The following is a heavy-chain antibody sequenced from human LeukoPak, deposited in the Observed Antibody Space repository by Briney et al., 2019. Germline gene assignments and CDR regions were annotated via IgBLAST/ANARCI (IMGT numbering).Heavy chain of an antibody. CDR1: GGSISSYY. J-gene: IGHJ4*02. CDR3: ARADSSGYYGGWDY. Sequence: SETLSLTCTVSGGSISSYYWSWSRQPPGKGLEWIGYIYYSGSTNYNPSLKSRVTISVDTSKNQFSLKLSSVTAADTAVYYCARADSSGYYGGWDYWGQGTLVTVSS. V-gene: IGHV4-59*01. D-gene: IGHD3-22*01. CDR2: IYYSGST.